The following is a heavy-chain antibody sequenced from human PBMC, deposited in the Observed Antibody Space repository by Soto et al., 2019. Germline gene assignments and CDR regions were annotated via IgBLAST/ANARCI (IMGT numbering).Heavy chain of an antibody. J-gene: IGHJ4*02. CDR2: IYYSGST. D-gene: IGHD2-21*02. V-gene: IGHV4-39*01. CDR3: ARHVGLPPVMYYFDY. CDR1: GGSISSSSYY. Sequence: SETLSLTCTVSGGSISSSSYYWGWIRQPPGKGLEWIGSIYYSGSTYYNPSLKSRVTISVDTSKNQFSLKLSSVTAADTAVYYCARHVGLPPVMYYFDYWGQGTLVTVSS.